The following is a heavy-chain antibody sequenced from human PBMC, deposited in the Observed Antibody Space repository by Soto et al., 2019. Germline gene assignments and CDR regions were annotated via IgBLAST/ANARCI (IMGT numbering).Heavy chain of an antibody. V-gene: IGHV3-11*01. J-gene: IGHJ6*02. Sequence: QVQLVESGGGLVEPGGSLRLSCATSGFTFSDHYMSWIRQAPGKGLAWVAYISGSGFTIYNADSVKGRFTISRDNAKNSVYLQMDSLRAEDTAVYYCARNTLSAAGSDNYGLDAGGRGTTVAVSS. CDR2: ISGSGFTI. CDR1: GFTFSDHY. D-gene: IGHD6-13*01. CDR3: ARNTLSAAGSDNYGLDA.